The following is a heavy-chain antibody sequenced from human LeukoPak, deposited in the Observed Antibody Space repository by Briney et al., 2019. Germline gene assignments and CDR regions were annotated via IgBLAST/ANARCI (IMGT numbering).Heavy chain of an antibody. J-gene: IGHJ1*01. CDR3: ARDPWADSSGFPLHH. CDR1: GFTFSRYW. CDR2: IKQDGSDK. Sequence: QPGGSLRLSCAASGFTFSRYWLSWVRQTPEKGLECVAKIKQDGSDKIYMDSVRGRFTISRDNAKNSLYLQMNSLRVEDTALYYCARDPWADSSGFPLHHWGQGTLVTVSS. V-gene: IGHV3-7*03. D-gene: IGHD3-22*01.